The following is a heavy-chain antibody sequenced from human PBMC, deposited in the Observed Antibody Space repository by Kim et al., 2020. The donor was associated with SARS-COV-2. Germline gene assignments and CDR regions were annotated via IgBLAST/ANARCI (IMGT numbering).Heavy chain of an antibody. CDR3: ARGVKGVVVVAATFDY. V-gene: IGHV4-34*01. CDR1: GGSFSGYY. J-gene: IGHJ4*01. D-gene: IGHD2-15*01. CDR2: INHSGST. Sequence: SETLSLTCAVYGGSFSGYYWSWIRQPPGKGLEWIGEINHSGSTNYNPSLKSRVTISVDTSKNQFSLKLSSVTAADTAVYYCARGVKGVVVVAATFDYWG.